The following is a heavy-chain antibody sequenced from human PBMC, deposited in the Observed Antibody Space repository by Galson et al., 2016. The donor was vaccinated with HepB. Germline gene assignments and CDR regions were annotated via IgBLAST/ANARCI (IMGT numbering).Heavy chain of an antibody. V-gene: IGHV3-30*18. CDR1: GFSFGSYA. CDR2: ISGDGTNK. J-gene: IGHJ3*02. Sequence: SLRLSCAASGFSFGSYAMHWVRQTPAKGLEWVAVISGDGTNKYYADSVWGRFTISRDNSKSTLYLQMSSLRADDTAMYSCAKKGYSSGKFDAFDIWGQGTMVTVSS. D-gene: IGHD6-19*01. CDR3: AKKGYSSGKFDAFDI.